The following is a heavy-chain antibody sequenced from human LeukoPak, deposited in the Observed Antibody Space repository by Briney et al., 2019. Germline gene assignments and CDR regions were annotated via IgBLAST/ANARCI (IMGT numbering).Heavy chain of an antibody. D-gene: IGHD1-26*01. CDR1: GFTFSSYA. Sequence: GGSLRLSCAASGFTFSSYAMSWVRQAPGKGLEWVSAISGSGGSTYFADSVKGRFTISRDNSKNTLYLQMNSLRAEDTAVYYCAKDEYGGYSGSYPFDYWGQGTLVTVSS. CDR2: ISGSGGST. V-gene: IGHV3-23*01. J-gene: IGHJ4*02. CDR3: AKDEYGGYSGSYPFDY.